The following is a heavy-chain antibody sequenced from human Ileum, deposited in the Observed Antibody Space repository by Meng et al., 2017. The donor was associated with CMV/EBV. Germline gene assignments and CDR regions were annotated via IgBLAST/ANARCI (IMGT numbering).Heavy chain of an antibody. CDR1: GFTFSSYW. D-gene: IGHD3-3*01. V-gene: IGHV3-74*01. Sequence: GESLKISCAASGFTFSSYWMHWVRQAPGKGLVWVSRINSDGSSTSYADSVKGRFTISRDNAKNTLYLQMNSLRAEDTAVDYCARVRRSTLGEWLLSHVMDFWGQGTLVTVSS. J-gene: IGHJ4*02. CDR2: INSDGSST. CDR3: ARVRRSTLGEWLLSHVMDF.